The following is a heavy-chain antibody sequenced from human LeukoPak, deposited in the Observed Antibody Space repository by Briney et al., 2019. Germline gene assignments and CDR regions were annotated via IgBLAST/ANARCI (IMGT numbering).Heavy chain of an antibody. D-gene: IGHD3-22*01. V-gene: IGHV3-21*01. CDR2: ISSSSSYI. J-gene: IGHJ4*02. Sequence: GGSLRLSCAASGFIFSSYSMNWVRQAPGKGLEWVSSISSSSSYIYYADSVKGRFTISRDNAKNSLYLQMNSLRAEDTAVYYCARDQYYYDSSGTITLDYWGQGTLVTVSS. CDR1: GFIFSSYS. CDR3: ARDQYYYDSSGTITLDY.